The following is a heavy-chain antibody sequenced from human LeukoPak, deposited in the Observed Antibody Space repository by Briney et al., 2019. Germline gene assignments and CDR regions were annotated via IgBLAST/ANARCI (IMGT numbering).Heavy chain of an antibody. Sequence: PSETLSLTCAVSGGSISSGGYSWSWIRQPPGKGLEWIGYIYHSGSTYYNPSLKSRVTISVDTSKNQFSLKLSSVTAADTAVYYCARETLTTSRWFGPWGQGTLVTVSS. CDR2: IYHSGST. J-gene: IGHJ5*02. CDR1: GGSISSGGYS. CDR3: ARETLTTSRWFGP. D-gene: IGHD4-17*01. V-gene: IGHV4-30-2*05.